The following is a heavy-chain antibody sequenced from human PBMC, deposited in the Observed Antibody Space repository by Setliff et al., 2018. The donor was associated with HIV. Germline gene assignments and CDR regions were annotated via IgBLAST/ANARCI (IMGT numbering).Heavy chain of an antibody. CDR3: AREAVGTGIYDAFDI. D-gene: IGHD7-27*01. CDR2: LSSTNKFI. Sequence: PGGSLRLSCAASGFTFRTYRMSWVRQAPGKGLEWVSFLSSTNKFINYADSVKGRFTISRDNAKNSLYLQMNGLRAEDTAVYYCAREAVGTGIYDAFDIWGQGIMVTVSS. V-gene: IGHV3-21*01. CDR1: GFTFRTYR. J-gene: IGHJ3*02.